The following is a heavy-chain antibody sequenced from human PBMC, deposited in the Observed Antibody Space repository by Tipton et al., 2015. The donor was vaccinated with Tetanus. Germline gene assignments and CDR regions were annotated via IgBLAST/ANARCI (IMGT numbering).Heavy chain of an antibody. CDR2: IYYSGST. Sequence: TLSLTCTVSGGSISSSSYYWGWIRQPPGKGLEWIGSIYYSGSTYYNPSLKSRVTISVDTSKNQFSLKLSSVTAADTAVYYCARAGKRWLQLRSSEADYWGQGTLVTVSS. CDR3: ARAGKRWLQLRSSEADY. CDR1: GGSISSSSYY. J-gene: IGHJ4*02. V-gene: IGHV4-39*01. D-gene: IGHD5-24*01.